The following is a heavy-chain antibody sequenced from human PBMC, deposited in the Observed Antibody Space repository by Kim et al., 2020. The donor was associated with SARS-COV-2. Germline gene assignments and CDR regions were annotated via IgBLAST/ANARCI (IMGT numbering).Heavy chain of an antibody. J-gene: IGHJ4*02. D-gene: IGHD2-2*01. V-gene: IGHV4-39*01. CDR3: ARHQVVPAAQFDY. Sequence: YTPAPSSLVTISVDTSKNQFALNLSSVTGADTAVYYCARHQVVPAAQFDYWGQGTLVTVSS.